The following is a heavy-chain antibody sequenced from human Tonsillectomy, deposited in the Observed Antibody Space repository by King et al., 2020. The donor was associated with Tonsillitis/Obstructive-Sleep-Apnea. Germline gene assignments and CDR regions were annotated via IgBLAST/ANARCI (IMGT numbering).Heavy chain of an antibody. V-gene: IGHV3-33*01. Sequence: VQLVESGGGVVQPGRSLRLSCAASGFTFSSYGMHWVRQAPGKGLEWVAVIWYDGSNKYYADSVKGRFTISRDNSKKTLYLQMNSLRAEDTAVYYCARGLNYYGSSGYPSYWGQGTLVTVSS. J-gene: IGHJ4*02. CDR3: ARGLNYYGSSGYPSY. D-gene: IGHD3-22*01. CDR1: GFTFSSYG. CDR2: IWYDGSNK.